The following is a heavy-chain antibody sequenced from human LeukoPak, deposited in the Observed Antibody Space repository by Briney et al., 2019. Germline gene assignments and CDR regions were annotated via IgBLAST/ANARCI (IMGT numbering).Heavy chain of an antibody. V-gene: IGHV1-2*02. J-gene: IGHJ5*02. CDR1: GFSFTDYF. CDR2: INPNSGGT. CDR3: ARDSTVTTLPFDP. Sequence: GAAVKVSCKPAGFSFTDYFFHWLRQAPGQGLEWMGWINPNSGGTNYAQKFQGRVTMTRDTSISTAYMELSRLRSDDTAVYYCARDSTVTTLPFDPWGQGTLVTVSS. D-gene: IGHD4-17*01.